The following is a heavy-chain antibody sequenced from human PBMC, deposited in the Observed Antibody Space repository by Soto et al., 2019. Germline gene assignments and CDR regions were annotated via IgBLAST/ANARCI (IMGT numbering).Heavy chain of an antibody. CDR1: GVNFRSHA. CDR2: ISGSGGST. D-gene: IGHD3-22*01. Sequence: GGSLRLPCGAAGVNFRSHAMSWVRQAPGKGLEWVSAISGSGGSTYYADSVKGRFTISRDNSKNTLYLQMNSLRAEDTAVYYCAKSLLRPYYYDSSGYYVPYWGQGTLVTLSS. CDR3: AKSLLRPYYYDSSGYYVPY. J-gene: IGHJ4*02. V-gene: IGHV3-23*01.